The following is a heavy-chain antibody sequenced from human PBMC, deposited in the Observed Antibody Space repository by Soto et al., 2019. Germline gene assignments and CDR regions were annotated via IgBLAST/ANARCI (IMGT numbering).Heavy chain of an antibody. J-gene: IGHJ4*02. CDR2: INPSGGST. V-gene: IGHV1-46*01. CDR3: ARVGDCSCGSCYSYYFDY. D-gene: IGHD2-15*01. Sequence: ASVKVSCKASGYTFTSYYMHWVRQAPGQGLEWMGIINPSGGSTSYAQKFQGRVTMTRDTSTSTVYMELSSLRSEDTAVYYCARVGDCSCGSCYSYYFDYWGQGTLVIVSS. CDR1: GYTFTSYY.